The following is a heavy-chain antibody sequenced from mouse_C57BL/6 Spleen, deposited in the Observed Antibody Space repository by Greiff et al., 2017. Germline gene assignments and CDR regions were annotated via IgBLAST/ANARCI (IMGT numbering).Heavy chain of an antibody. CDR2: ISYDGSN. V-gene: IGHV3-6*01. Sequence: EVQLVESGPGLVKPSQFLSLTCSVTGYSITSGYYWNWIRQFPGNKLEWMGYISYDGSNNYNPSLKNRISITRDTSKNQFFLKLNSVTTEDTATYYCARGEYSHYAMDYWGQGTSVTVSS. D-gene: IGHD2-10*02. J-gene: IGHJ4*01. CDR3: ARGEYSHYAMDY. CDR1: GYSITSGYY.